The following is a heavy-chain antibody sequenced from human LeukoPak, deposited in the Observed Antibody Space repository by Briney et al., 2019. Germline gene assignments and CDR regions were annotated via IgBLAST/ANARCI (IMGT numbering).Heavy chain of an antibody. CDR3: AKSYGADYYGSGSYLSLVTDY. V-gene: IGHV3-74*01. J-gene: IGHJ4*02. CDR2: INSDGSST. Sequence: GGSLRLSCAASGFTFSTYWMHWVRQAPGKGLVWVSRINSDGSSTSYADSVRGRFTISRDYAKNTLYLQMNSLRAEDTAVYYCAKSYGADYYGSGSYLSLVTDYWGQGTLVTVSS. D-gene: IGHD3-10*01. CDR1: GFTFSTYW.